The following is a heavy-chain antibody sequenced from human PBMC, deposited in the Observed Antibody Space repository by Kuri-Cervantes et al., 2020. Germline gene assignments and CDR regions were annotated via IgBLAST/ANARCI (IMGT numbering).Heavy chain of an antibody. CDR2: ISYDGSNK. Sequence: GGSLRLSCAASGFTFSSYGMHWVRQAPGKGLEWVAVISYDGSNKYYADSVKGRFTISRDNSKNSLYLQMNGLRAEDTAVYYCARFGRYCTGGSCFCDYWGQGTLVTVSS. D-gene: IGHD2-15*01. J-gene: IGHJ4*02. CDR3: ARFGRYCTGGSCFCDY. V-gene: IGHV3-30*03. CDR1: GFTFSSYG.